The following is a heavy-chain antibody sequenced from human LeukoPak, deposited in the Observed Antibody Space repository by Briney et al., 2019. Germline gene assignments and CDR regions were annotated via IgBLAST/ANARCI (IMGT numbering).Heavy chain of an antibody. CDR2: ISAYNGNT. CDR3: ARVASQQIDY. CDR1: GYTFTSYG. J-gene: IGHJ4*02. D-gene: IGHD3-3*02. Sequence: GASVKVSCKASGYTFTSYGISWVRQAPGQGLEWMGWISAYNGNTNYAQKLQGRVTMTRDMSTSTVYMELSSLRSEDTAVYYCARVASQQIDYWGQGTLVTVSS. V-gene: IGHV1-18*01.